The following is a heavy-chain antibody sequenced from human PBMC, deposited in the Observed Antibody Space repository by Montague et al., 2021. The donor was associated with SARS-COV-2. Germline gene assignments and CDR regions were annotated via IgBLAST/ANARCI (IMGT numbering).Heavy chain of an antibody. CDR2: IYNSGIT. CDR3: ARPAVDIGMGFGD. V-gene: IGHV4-39*07. CDR1: GGSISSRNDY. D-gene: IGHD2-21*01. J-gene: IGHJ4*02. Sequence: SETRSLTCTVSGGSISSRNDYWTWIRQPPGKGLEYIGRIYNSGITRYNPSLKSRVTISRDTSQNQFSLRLSSVTAADTAVYYCARPAVDIGMGFGDWGQGTLVTVAP.